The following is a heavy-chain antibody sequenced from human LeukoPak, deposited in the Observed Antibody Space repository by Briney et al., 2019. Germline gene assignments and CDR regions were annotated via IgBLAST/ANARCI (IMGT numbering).Heavy chain of an antibody. V-gene: IGHV4-59*08. D-gene: IGHD3-10*01. CDR2: IHYSGST. J-gene: IGHJ4*02. CDR3: ARHYLYHFGFDY. CDR1: GGSISTYY. Sequence: SETLSLTCTVSGGSISTYYWSWIRQPPGKGLEWIGYIHYSGSTNYNPSLKSRVAISLDTSKNQFSLKLSSVTAADTAVYYCARHYLYHFGFDYWGQGTLVTVSS.